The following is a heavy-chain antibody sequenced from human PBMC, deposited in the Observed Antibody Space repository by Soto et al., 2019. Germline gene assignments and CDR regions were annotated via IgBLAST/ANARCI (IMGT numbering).Heavy chain of an antibody. CDR1: GFTFSGSA. Sequence: PGGSLRLSCAASGFTFSGSAMHWVRQASGKGLEWVGRIRSKANSYATAYAASVKGRFTISRDDSKNTAYLQMNSLKTEDTAVYYCTRHRSVDTAMVTGSYGMDVWGQGTTVTVSS. CDR3: TRHRSVDTAMVTGSYGMDV. V-gene: IGHV3-73*01. CDR2: IRSKANSYAT. J-gene: IGHJ6*02. D-gene: IGHD5-18*01.